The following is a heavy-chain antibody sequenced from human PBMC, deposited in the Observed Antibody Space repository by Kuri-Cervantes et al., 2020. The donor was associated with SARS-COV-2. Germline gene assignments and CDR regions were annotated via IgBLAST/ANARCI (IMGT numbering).Heavy chain of an antibody. Sequence: ASVKVSCKASGYTFTSYYMHWVRQAPGQGLEWMGIINPSGGSTSYAQKFQGRVTMTRDASTSTVYMELSSLRSEDTAVYYCARGGDFWYFYYGMDVWGQGTTVAVSS. CDR2: INPSGGST. CDR1: GYTFTSYY. D-gene: IGHD3-3*01. J-gene: IGHJ6*02. V-gene: IGHV1-46*01. CDR3: ARGGDFWYFYYGMDV.